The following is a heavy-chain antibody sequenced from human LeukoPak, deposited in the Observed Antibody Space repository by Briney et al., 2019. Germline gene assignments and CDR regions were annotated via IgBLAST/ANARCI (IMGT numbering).Heavy chain of an antibody. CDR3: AKDSGGYDPFNFDY. CDR1: GFTFSSYA. Sequence: PGGSLRLSCAVSGFTFSSYATSWVRQAPGKGLEWVSAISGSGGSTYYADSVKGRFTISRDNSKNTLYLQMNSLRAEDTAVYYCAKDSGGYDPFNFDYWGQGTLVTVSS. V-gene: IGHV3-23*01. CDR2: ISGSGGST. D-gene: IGHD5-12*01. J-gene: IGHJ4*02.